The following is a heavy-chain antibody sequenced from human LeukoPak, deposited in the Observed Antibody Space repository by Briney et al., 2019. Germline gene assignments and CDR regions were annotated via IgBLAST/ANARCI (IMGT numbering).Heavy chain of an antibody. CDR3: AGEIAVAGAFDI. D-gene: IGHD6-19*01. CDR2: IYYSGST. J-gene: IGHJ3*02. CDR1: GGSISNYY. Sequence: SETLSLTCTVSGGSISNYYWSWIRQPPGKGLEWIGYIYYSGSTNYNPSLKSRVTISVDTSKNQFSLKLSSVTAADTAVYYCAGEIAVAGAFDIWGQGTMVTVSS. V-gene: IGHV4-59*01.